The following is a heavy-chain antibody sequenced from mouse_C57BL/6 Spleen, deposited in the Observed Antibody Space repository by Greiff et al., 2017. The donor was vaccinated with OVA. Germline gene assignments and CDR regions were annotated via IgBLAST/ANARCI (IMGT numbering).Heavy chain of an antibody. Sequence: EVKLVESGGGLVQPGGSLKLSCAASGFTFSDYYMYWVRQTPEKRLEWVAFISNGGDNTYYPDTVKGRFTISRDNAKNTLYLQMSRLKSEDTAMYYCARQDNYVMDYWGQGTSVTVSS. D-gene: IGHD3-3*01. CDR2: ISNGGDNT. J-gene: IGHJ4*01. V-gene: IGHV5-12*01. CDR1: GFTFSDYY. CDR3: ARQDNYVMDY.